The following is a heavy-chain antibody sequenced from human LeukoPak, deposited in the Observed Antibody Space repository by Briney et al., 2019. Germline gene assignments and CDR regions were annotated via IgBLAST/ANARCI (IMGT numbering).Heavy chain of an antibody. J-gene: IGHJ4*02. D-gene: IGHD5-12*01. V-gene: IGHV3-23*01. CDR1: GFTFSSYG. CDR2: ISGSGGST. CDR3: ARAGWLRSVDY. Sequence: GGSLRLSCGASGFTFSSYGMTWVRQAPGKGLEWVSAISGSGGSTYYADSVKGRFTISRDNSKNTLYLQMNSLRAEDTAVYYCARAGWLRSVDYWGQGTLVTVSS.